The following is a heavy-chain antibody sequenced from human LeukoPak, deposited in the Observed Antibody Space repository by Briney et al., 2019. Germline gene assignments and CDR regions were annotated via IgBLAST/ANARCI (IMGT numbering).Heavy chain of an antibody. CDR3: ARDIRSAFDI. J-gene: IGHJ3*02. Sequence: GGSLRLSCAASGFTFSSYWMSWVRQAPGKGGEWVSSISSSSSYIYYADSVKGRFTISRDNAKNSLYLQMNSLRAEDTAVYYCARDIRSAFDIWGQGTMVTVSS. D-gene: IGHD3-3*02. CDR1: GFTFSSYW. V-gene: IGHV3-21*01. CDR2: ISSSSSYI.